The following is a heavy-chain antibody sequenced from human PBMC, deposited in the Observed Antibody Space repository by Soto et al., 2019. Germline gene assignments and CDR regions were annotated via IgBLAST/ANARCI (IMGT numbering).Heavy chain of an antibody. V-gene: IGHV4-59*12. CDR3: ASSMTTVTTFDY. J-gene: IGHJ4*02. D-gene: IGHD4-17*01. CDR1: GGSISSYY. CDR2: IYYSGST. Sequence: SETLSLTCTVSGGSISSYYWSWIRQHPEKGQEWIGYIYYSGSTNYNPSLKSRVSISVDTSKNQFSLKLSSVTAADTAVYYCASSMTTVTTFDYWGQGTLVTVSS.